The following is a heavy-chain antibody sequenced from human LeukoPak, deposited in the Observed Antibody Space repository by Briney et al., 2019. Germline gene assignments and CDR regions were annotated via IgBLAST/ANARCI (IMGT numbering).Heavy chain of an antibody. CDR3: ARDYSSSWYDALDI. CDR1: GFTVSSNY. CDR2: IYSGGST. J-gene: IGHJ3*02. V-gene: IGHV3-53*01. Sequence: GGSLRLSCAASGFTVSSNYMSWVRQAPGKGLEWVSVIYSGGSTYYADSVKGRFTISRDNSKNTLYLQMNSLRAEDTAVYYCARDYSSSWYDALDIWGQGTMVTVSS. D-gene: IGHD6-13*01.